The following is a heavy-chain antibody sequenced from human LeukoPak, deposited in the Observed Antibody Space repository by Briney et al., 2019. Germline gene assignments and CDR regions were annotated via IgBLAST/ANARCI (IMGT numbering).Heavy chain of an antibody. CDR1: GYTFTSYG. D-gene: IGHD6-13*01. V-gene: IGHV1-18*01. CDR2: ISAYNGNT. J-gene: IGHJ4*02. Sequence: GASVKVSCKASGYTFTSYGISWVRQAPGQGLEWMGWISAYNGNTNYAQKLQGRVTMTTDTSTSTAYVELRSLRSDDTAVYYCARRPIAAAGTRYGLSDYWGQGTLVTVSS. CDR3: ARRPIAAAGTRYGLSDY.